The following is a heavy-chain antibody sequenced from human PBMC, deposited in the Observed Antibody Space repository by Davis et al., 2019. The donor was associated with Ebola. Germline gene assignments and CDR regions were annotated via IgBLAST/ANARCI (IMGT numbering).Heavy chain of an antibody. D-gene: IGHD3-3*01. CDR3: VRAVFHEVLDY. CDR2: VSHSERER. V-gene: IGHV3-30*04. CDR1: GFTFRNYA. J-gene: IGHJ4*02. Sequence: GESLKISCAASGFTFRNYAMHWVRQAPGKGLEWVAVVSHSERERFYADSVKGRFTISRDNSEHTLYLQMSSLTVDDTAVYYCVRAVFHEVLDYWGQGTPVTVSS.